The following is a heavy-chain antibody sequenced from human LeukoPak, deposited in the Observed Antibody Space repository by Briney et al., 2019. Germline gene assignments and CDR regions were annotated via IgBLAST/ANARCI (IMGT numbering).Heavy chain of an antibody. CDR2: IGIDSGNT. J-gene: IGHJ4*02. CDR3: ARNYKYAFDN. D-gene: IGHD5-24*01. Sequence: GGSLRLSCAASGFTFSDYSMTWVRQAPGKGLEWISYIGIDSGNTNYADSVKGRFTISGDKAKNSLYLQMNSLRVEDTAVYYCARNYKYAFDNWGQGTLVTVSS. CDR1: GFTFSDYS. V-gene: IGHV3-48*01.